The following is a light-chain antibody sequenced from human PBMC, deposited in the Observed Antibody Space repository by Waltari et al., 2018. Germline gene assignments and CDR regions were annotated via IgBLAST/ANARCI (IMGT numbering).Light chain of an antibody. CDR2: NTD. CDR1: SGSVSTHNY. V-gene: IGLV8-61*01. J-gene: IGLJ3*02. CDR3: ALLVGSGIWV. Sequence: QTVVTQEPLVSVSPGGTVTLTCALTSGSVSTHNYPSSYQQTPGQAPRTVSYNTDTRSSGVADPFSGALVGQNAVLNITGAQAEDESHFFCALLVGSGIWVFGGGTKLTVL.